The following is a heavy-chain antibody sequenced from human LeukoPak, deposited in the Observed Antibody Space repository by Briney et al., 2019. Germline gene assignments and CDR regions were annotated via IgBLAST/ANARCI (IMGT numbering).Heavy chain of an antibody. D-gene: IGHD6-19*01. Sequence: SETLSLTCTVSGGSISSYYWSWIRQPPGKGLEWIGYIYYSGSTNYNPSLKSRVTISVDTSKNQFSLKLSSVTAADTAVYYCAREGSRWTSFDYWGQGTLVTVSS. CDR3: AREGSRWTSFDY. CDR2: IYYSGST. J-gene: IGHJ4*02. CDR1: GGSISSYY. V-gene: IGHV4-59*01.